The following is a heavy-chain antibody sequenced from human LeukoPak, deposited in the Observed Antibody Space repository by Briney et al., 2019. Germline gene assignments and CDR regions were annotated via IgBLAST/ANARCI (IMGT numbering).Heavy chain of an antibody. Sequence: GGSLRLSCAASGFTFSSYWMSWVRQAPGKGLEWVANIKQDGSEKYYVDSVKGRFTISRDNAKNSLYLQMNSLRAEDTAVYYCARNKRGQLKSPICCFDPWGQGTLVTVSS. CDR2: IKQDGSEK. V-gene: IGHV3-7*01. CDR3: ARNKRGQLKSPICCFDP. CDR1: GFTFSSYW. D-gene: IGHD1/OR15-1a*01. J-gene: IGHJ5*02.